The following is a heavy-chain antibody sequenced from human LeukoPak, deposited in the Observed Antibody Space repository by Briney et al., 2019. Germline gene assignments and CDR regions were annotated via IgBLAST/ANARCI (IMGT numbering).Heavy chain of an antibody. CDR3: ARTVVPAARGDWFDP. D-gene: IGHD2-2*01. J-gene: IGHJ5*02. Sequence: SETLSLTCTVSGGSISSYYWSWIRQPPGKGLEWIGYTYYSGSTNYNPSLKSRVTISVDTSKNQFSLKLSSVTAADTAVYYCARTVVPAARGDWFDPWGQGTLVTVSS. CDR1: GGSISSYY. V-gene: IGHV4-59*01. CDR2: TYYSGST.